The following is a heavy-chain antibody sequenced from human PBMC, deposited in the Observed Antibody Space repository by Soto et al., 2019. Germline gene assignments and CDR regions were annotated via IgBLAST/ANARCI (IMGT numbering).Heavy chain of an antibody. Sequence: PSETLSLTCAVSGGSISSDGYSWGWIRQPPGKGLEWIGYIYHSGSTYYNPSLKSRVTISVDRSKNQFSLKLSSVTAADTAVYYCAAGGGLPRYYWGQGTLVTVS. CDR1: GGSISSDGYS. D-gene: IGHD5-12*01. V-gene: IGHV4-30-2*01. CDR2: IYHSGST. CDR3: AAGGGLPRYY. J-gene: IGHJ4*02.